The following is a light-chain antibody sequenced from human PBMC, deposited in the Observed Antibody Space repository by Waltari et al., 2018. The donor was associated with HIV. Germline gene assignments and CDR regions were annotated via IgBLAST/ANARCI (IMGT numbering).Light chain of an antibody. CDR1: SPNIGPGYD. CDR2: GNS. Sequence: QSVLTQPPSVSGAPGQRVTIPCTGSSPNIGPGYDEHWYQPVPGTAPKLLIFGNSNRPSGVPDRFSGSKSATSASLAITGLQAEDEADYYCQSYDSSLTVVIFGGGTKLTVL. CDR3: QSYDSSLTVVI. J-gene: IGLJ2*01. V-gene: IGLV1-40*01.